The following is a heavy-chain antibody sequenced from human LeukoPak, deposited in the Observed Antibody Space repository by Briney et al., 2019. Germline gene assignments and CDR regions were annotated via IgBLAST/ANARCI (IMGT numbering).Heavy chain of an antibody. V-gene: IGHV4-30-2*01. D-gene: IGHD6-13*01. J-gene: IGHJ4*02. CDR2: IYQSGST. Sequence: PSETPSLTCTVSGGSISSGGYYWSWIQQPPGKGLEWIGYIYQSGSTFYTPSLESRVTISVDRSKNQFSLRLSSVTAADTAVYYCAKRVAAAGIFDYWGQGTLVTVSS. CDR1: GGSISSGGYY. CDR3: AKRVAAAGIFDY.